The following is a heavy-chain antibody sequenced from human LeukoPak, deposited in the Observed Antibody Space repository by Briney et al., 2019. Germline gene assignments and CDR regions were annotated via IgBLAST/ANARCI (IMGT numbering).Heavy chain of an antibody. V-gene: IGHV4-39*07. J-gene: IGHJ6*03. CDR2: ISYSGTT. CDR3: ARDFSSSSTVYYYYYMDV. CDR1: GGSISSRPYY. Sequence: SETLSLTCTVSGGSISSRPYYWGWVRQPPGKGLEWIGTISYSGTTYYSPSLKSRVTVSLDTSKNQFSLKLSSVTAADTAIYYCARDFSSSSTVYYYYYMDVWGKGTTVTVSS. D-gene: IGHD6-6*01.